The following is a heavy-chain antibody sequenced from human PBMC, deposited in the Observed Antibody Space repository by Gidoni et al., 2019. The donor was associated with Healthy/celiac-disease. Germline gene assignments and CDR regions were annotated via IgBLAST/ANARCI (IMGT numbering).Heavy chain of an antibody. J-gene: IGHJ6*02. Sequence: VQLVESGGGLVQPGGSLKLSCAASGFTFSGSALHWVRQASGNGLELVGRIRSKANSYATAYAASVKGRFTISRDDSKNTAYLQMNSLKTEDTAVYYCTRHEIFGVAKNPYGMDVWGQGTTVTVSS. CDR3: TRHEIFGVAKNPYGMDV. D-gene: IGHD3-3*01. CDR2: IRSKANSYAT. CDR1: GFTFSGSA. V-gene: IGHV3-73*01.